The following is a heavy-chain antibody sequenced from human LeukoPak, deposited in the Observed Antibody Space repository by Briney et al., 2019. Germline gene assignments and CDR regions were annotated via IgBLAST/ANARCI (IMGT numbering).Heavy chain of an antibody. CDR3: ASSAVPSVLTRFDY. CDR2: ISYSGST. J-gene: IGHJ4*02. CDR1: GGSISPYY. V-gene: IGHV4-59*01. Sequence: PSETLSLTYTVSGGSISPYYWSWVRQPPGKGLEWIGHISYSGSTNYNPSLKSRVTISVDTSKNQFSLKLSSVTAADTAVYYCASSAVPSVLTRFDYWGQGTLVTVSS. D-gene: IGHD4/OR15-4a*01.